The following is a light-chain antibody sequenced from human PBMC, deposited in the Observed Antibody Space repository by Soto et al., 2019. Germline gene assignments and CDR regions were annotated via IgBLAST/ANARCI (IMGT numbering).Light chain of an antibody. CDR1: QSVGNY. CDR2: DAS. J-gene: IGKJ4*01. Sequence: EIVLTQSPATLSLSPGERATLSCRASQSVGNYLTWFQQSPGQAPRLVIFDASNRATGIPARFSGSGSGTDFTLTISSLEPEDFAVYYCQQYDVWPALTFGGGTKVDIK. CDR3: QQYDVWPALT. V-gene: IGKV3-11*01.